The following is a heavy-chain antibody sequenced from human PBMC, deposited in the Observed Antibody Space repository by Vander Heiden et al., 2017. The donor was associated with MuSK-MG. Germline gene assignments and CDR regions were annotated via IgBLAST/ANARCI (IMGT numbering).Heavy chain of an antibody. CDR3: AKARIVVVTTASDY. CDR2: ISGSGGST. Sequence: EVQLLESGGGLVQPGGSLRLSCADSGFTLNSHAMSWVRPASGKGLEWVSAISGSGGSTYYADSVKGRFTISRDNSKNTLYLQMNSLRAEDTAVYYCAKARIVVVTTASDYWGQGTLVTVSS. J-gene: IGHJ4*02. D-gene: IGHD3-22*01. V-gene: IGHV3-23*01. CDR1: GFTLNSHA.